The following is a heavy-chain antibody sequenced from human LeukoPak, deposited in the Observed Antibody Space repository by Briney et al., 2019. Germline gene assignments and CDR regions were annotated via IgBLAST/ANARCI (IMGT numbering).Heavy chain of an antibody. CDR3: AKAGDTAMVTDY. D-gene: IGHD5-18*01. CDR1: GFTFDDYA. Sequence: GGSLRLSCAASGFTFDDYAIHWVRQAPGKDLEWVSLISGDGGSTYYADSVKGRSTISRDNSKNSLYLQMNSLRTEDTALYYCAKAGDTAMVTDYWGQGTLVTVSS. CDR2: ISGDGGST. J-gene: IGHJ4*02. V-gene: IGHV3-43*02.